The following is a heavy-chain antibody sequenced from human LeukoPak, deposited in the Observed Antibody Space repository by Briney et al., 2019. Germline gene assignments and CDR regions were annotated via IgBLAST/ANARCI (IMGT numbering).Heavy chain of an antibody. V-gene: IGHV3-30-3*01. CDR1: GFTFSSYA. CDR3: ARSGWSYCSGGSCYQTPRPFDI. J-gene: IGHJ3*02. Sequence: GGSLRLSCAASGFTFSSYAMHWVRQAPGKGLEWVAVISYDGSNKYYADSVKGRFTISRDNAKNSLYLQMNSLRAEDTAVYYCARSGWSYCSGGSCYQTPRPFDIWGQGTMVTVSS. CDR2: ISYDGSNK. D-gene: IGHD2-15*01.